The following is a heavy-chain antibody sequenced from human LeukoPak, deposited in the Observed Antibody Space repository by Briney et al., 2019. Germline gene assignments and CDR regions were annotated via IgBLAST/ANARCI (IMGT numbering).Heavy chain of an antibody. D-gene: IGHD4-11*01. V-gene: IGHV4-4*07. CDR1: GGSISYYY. J-gene: IGHJ4*02. CDR2: IYTSGRT. CDR3: ARLSTVTTSFVY. Sequence: PSETLSLTCTVSGGSISYYYWNWIRQPAGKGLEWIGRIYTSGRTYYNPSLKSRVSMSVDTSKNQFSLKLSSVTAADTAVYYCARLSTVTTSFVYWGQGTLVTVSS.